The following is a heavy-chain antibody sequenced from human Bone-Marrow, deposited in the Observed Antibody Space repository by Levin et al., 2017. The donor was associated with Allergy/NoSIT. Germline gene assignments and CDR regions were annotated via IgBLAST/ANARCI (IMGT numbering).Heavy chain of an antibody. CDR3: AKDHGDTAMWREGDGMDV. D-gene: IGHD5-18*01. Sequence: GESLKISCAASGFTFSSYAMSWVRQAPGKGLEWVSAISGSGGSTYYADSVKGRFTISRDNSKNTLYLQMNSLRAEDTAVYYCAKDHGDTAMWREGDGMDVWGQGTTVTVSS. CDR2: ISGSGGST. CDR1: GFTFSSYA. V-gene: IGHV3-23*01. J-gene: IGHJ6*02.